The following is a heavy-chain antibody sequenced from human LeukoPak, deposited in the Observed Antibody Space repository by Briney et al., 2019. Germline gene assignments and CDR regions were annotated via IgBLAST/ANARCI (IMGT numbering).Heavy chain of an antibody. CDR3: ARGDYGDYGLYYYYGMDV. Sequence: GSLRLSCAASGFTFSSYAMHWVRQAPGKGLEWVAVISYDGSNKYYADSVKGRFTISRDNSKNTLYLQMNSLRAEDTAVYYCARGDYGDYGLYYYYGMDVWGQGTTVTVSS. V-gene: IGHV3-30-3*01. D-gene: IGHD4-17*01. J-gene: IGHJ6*02. CDR1: GFTFSSYA. CDR2: ISYDGSNK.